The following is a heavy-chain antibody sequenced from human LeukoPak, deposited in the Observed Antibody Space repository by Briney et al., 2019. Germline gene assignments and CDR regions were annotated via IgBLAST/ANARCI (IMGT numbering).Heavy chain of an antibody. CDR3: APGSYFDY. Sequence: GGSLRLSCAASGFTFDDYGMSWVRQAPEKGLEWVSAISGSGGSTYYADSVKGRFTISRDNSKSTLYLQMNSLRAEDTAVYYCAPGSYFDYWGQGTLVTVSS. CDR2: ISGSGGST. D-gene: IGHD2-15*01. V-gene: IGHV3-23*01. CDR1: GFTFDDYG. J-gene: IGHJ4*02.